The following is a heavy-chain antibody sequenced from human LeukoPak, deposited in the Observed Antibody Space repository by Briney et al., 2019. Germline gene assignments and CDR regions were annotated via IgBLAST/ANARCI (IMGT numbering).Heavy chain of an antibody. V-gene: IGHV4-4*07. J-gene: IGHJ4*02. CDR2: IYTSGST. Sequence: SETLSLTCTVSGGSINNYYWNWIRQPAGKGLEWIGRIYTSGSTNYNPSLKSRVTMSVDTSKNQFSLKLSSVTAADTAVYYCARSDSSGYYDYWGQGTLVTVSS. CDR1: GGSINNYY. CDR3: ARSDSSGYYDY. D-gene: IGHD3-22*01.